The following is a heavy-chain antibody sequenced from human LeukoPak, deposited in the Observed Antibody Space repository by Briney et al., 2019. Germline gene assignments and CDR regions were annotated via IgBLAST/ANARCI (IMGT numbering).Heavy chain of an antibody. Sequence: SETLSLTCTVSGGSISSGDYYWSWIRQRPGKGLEWIGYIDYSGSTYYNPSLKSRVTISVDTSTHQFSLKLSSVTAADTAVYYCARGSRVSSWYFTSEVERFDYWGQGTLVTVSS. J-gene: IGHJ4*02. CDR2: IDYSGST. V-gene: IGHV4-30-4*08. CDR1: GGSISSGDYY. CDR3: ARGSRVSSWYFTSEVERFDY. D-gene: IGHD6-13*01.